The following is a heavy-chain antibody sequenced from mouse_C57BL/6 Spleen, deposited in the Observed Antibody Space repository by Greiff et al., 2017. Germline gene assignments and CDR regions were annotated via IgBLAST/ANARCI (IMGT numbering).Heavy chain of an antibody. J-gene: IGHJ2*01. D-gene: IGHD1-1*01. CDR1: GSTFSSYG. CDR2: ISSSGSYT. Sequence: EVQGVQPGGDLVKPGGSLKLSCAASGSTFSSYGMPWVRQTPDQRLEWVATISSSGSYTYYPHSVKGRFTISGDNAKNTLYLQMSSLKSEDTAMYCCGRYGSSYDFDYWGQGTTLTVSS. V-gene: IGHV5-6*01. CDR3: GRYGSSYDFDY.